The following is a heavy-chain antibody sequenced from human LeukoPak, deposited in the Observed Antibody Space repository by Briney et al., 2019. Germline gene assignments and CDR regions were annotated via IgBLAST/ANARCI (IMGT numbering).Heavy chain of an antibody. Sequence: GGSLRLSCAASGFTFSNYSMNWVRQAPGKGLEWVSSISSSSSYIYYADSVKGRFTISRDNAKNSLYLQMNSLRAEDAAVYYCARDIPRGSTHLDYWGQGTQVTVSA. CDR3: ARDIPRGSTHLDY. J-gene: IGHJ4*02. D-gene: IGHD1-26*01. CDR1: GFTFSNYS. CDR2: ISSSSSYI. V-gene: IGHV3-21*01.